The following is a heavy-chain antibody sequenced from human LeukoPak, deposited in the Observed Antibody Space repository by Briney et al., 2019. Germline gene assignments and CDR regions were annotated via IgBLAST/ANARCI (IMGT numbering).Heavy chain of an antibody. V-gene: IGHV4-59*12. Sequence: KTSETLSLTCTVSGGSISSYYWSWIRQPPGKGLEWIGYIYYSGSTYYNPSLKSRVTISVDTSKNQFSLKLSSVTAADTAVYYCARDPLIAAAFDYWGQGTLVTVSS. CDR3: ARDPLIAAAFDY. D-gene: IGHD6-13*01. CDR2: IYYSGST. J-gene: IGHJ4*02. CDR1: GGSISSYY.